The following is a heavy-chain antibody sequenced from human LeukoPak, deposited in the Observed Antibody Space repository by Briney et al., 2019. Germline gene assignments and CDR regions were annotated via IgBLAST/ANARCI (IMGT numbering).Heavy chain of an antibody. J-gene: IGHJ5*02. V-gene: IGHV3-11*01. CDR2: ISSSGSTI. CDR1: GFTLSDYY. Sequence: GGSLRLSCAASGFTLSDYYMSWIRQAPGKGLEWVSYISSSGSTIYYADSVKGRSTISRDNAKNSLYLQMNSLRAEDTAVYYCARQLYDFWSGYYHQGNWFDPWGQGTLVAVSS. D-gene: IGHD3-3*01. CDR3: ARQLYDFWSGYYHQGNWFDP.